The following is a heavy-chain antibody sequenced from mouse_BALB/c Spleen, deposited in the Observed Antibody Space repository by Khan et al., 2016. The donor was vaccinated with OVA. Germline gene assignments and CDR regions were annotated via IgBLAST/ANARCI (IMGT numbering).Heavy chain of an antibody. CDR1: GFNIKDTY. J-gene: IGHJ1*01. Sequence: EVQLQQSGAELVKPGASVKLSCTASGFNIKDTYIHWVKQRPKQGLEWIGRITPANGNTEYDPKFQGKATMRADTSSNTAYLQLSSLTSGDTAVYYCVRPSDDARNFDVWGAGTTVTVSS. V-gene: IGHV14-3*02. D-gene: IGHD2-3*01. CDR3: VRPSDDARNFDV. CDR2: ITPANGNT.